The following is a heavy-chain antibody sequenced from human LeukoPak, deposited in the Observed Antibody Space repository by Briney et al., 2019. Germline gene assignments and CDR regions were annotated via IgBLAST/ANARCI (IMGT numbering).Heavy chain of an antibody. CDR2: INHSGST. CDR1: GGSISSGDYY. D-gene: IGHD3-3*01. V-gene: IGHV4-30-4*08. J-gene: IGHJ6*04. CDR3: ARILRITIFGVVPAPLDV. Sequence: SQTLSLTCTVSGGSISSGDYYWSWIRQPPGKGLEWIGEINHSGSTNYNPSLKSRVTISVDTSKNQFSLKLSSVTAADTAVYYCARILRITIFGVVPAPLDVWGKGTTVTVSS.